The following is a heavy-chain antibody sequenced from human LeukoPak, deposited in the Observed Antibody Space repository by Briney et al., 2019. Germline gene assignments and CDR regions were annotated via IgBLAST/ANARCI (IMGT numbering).Heavy chain of an antibody. CDR1: GDSFSSNSAT. CDR2: TYYRSKLYN. CDR3: ARVLGGFDFTPDY. V-gene: IGHV6-1*01. J-gene: IGHJ4*02. Sequence: SQTLSLTCALFGDSFSSNSATWHWIRQSPSRGLEWLGRTYYRSKLYNDYAVSVKSRLSISPDTSKNQFSLHLNSVTPEDTAVYYCARVLGGFDFTPDYWGLGTLVTVSS. D-gene: IGHD5-12*01.